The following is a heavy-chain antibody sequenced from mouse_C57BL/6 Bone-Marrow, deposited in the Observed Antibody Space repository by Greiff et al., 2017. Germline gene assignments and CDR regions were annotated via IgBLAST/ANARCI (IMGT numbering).Heavy chain of an antibody. CDR3: ARDIHIYYGSSVWYFDV. J-gene: IGHJ1*03. Sequence: EVQVVESGGGLVQSGRSLRLSCATSGFTFSDFYMEWVRQAPGKGLEWIAASRNKANAYTTEYSASVKGRFIVSRDTSQSILYLQMNALRAEDTAIYYCARDIHIYYGSSVWYFDVWGTGTTVTVSS. CDR1: GFTFSDFY. CDR2: SRNKANAYTT. V-gene: IGHV7-1*01. D-gene: IGHD1-1*01.